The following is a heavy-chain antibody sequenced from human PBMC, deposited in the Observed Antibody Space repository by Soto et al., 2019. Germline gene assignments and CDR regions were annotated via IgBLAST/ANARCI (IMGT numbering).Heavy chain of an antibody. J-gene: IGHJ4*02. Sequence: GGSLRLSCAASGFTFSSYSMNWVRQAPGKGLEWVSSISSSSSYIYYADSVKGRFTISRDNAKNSLYLQMNSLRAEDTAVHYCASVAAGSLYILQGYCGQGSLGTVSS. CDR1: GFTFSSYS. V-gene: IGHV3-21*01. CDR2: ISSSSSYI. CDR3: ASVAAGSLYILQGY. D-gene: IGHD6-13*01.